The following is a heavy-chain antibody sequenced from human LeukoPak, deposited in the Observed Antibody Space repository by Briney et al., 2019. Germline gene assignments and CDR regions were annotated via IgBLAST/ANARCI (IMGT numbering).Heavy chain of an antibody. CDR2: ITADGSST. V-gene: IGHV3-23*01. J-gene: IGHJ4*02. D-gene: IGHD2-15*01. Sequence: GGSLRLSCAVSGFTFRSYAMKWVRQAPGKGLEWVSAITADGSSTHYTISVKGRFTISRDNAKNSLYLQMNSLTAEDTAIYYCAKHQPAQRVVDYWGQGTLVTVSS. CDR1: GFTFRSYA. CDR3: AKHQPAQRVVDY.